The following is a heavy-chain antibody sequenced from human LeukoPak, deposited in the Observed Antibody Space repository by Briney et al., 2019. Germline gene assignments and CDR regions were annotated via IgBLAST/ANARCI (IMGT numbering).Heavy chain of an antibody. CDR1: GFTFDDYA. CDR2: ISWNSGSI. J-gene: IGHJ4*02. Sequence: SLRLSCAASGFTFDDYAMHCGREAPGEGLGWGSGISWNSGSIGFADSVKGRFTISRDNAKNPLYLQMNSLRAEHTALYYCAKGVAATPLSYFDYWGQGTLVTVSS. V-gene: IGHV3-9*01. CDR3: AKGVAATPLSYFDY. D-gene: IGHD2-15*01.